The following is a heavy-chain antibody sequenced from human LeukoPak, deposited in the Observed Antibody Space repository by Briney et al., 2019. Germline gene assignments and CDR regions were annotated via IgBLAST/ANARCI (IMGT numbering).Heavy chain of an antibody. CDR2: ISPSGGST. CDR3: ASDYGDYGAFDI. J-gene: IGHJ3*02. Sequence: ASVKVSCKASGYTFTSYYMHWVRQAPGQGLEWMGIISPSGGSTSYAQKFQGRVTMTRDTSTSTVYMELSSLRSEDTAVYYCASDYGDYGAFDIWGQGTMVTVSS. D-gene: IGHD4-17*01. V-gene: IGHV1-46*01. CDR1: GYTFTSYY.